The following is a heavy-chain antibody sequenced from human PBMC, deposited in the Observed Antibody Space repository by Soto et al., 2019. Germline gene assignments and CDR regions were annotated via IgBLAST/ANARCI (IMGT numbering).Heavy chain of an antibody. D-gene: IGHD3-10*01. CDR1: GFTFNDYS. V-gene: IGHV3-21*01. CDR2: ISGSGTYI. CDR3: GRAGHVFDVHYYGMDL. J-gene: IGHJ6*02. Sequence: PGGSLRLSCEASGFTFNDYSMDWVRQAPEKGLEWVSSISGSGTYIYYADSVKGRFATSRDNANNVMYLQMDTLRAEDTAVYYCGRAGHVFDVHYYGMDLWGQGTTVTVSS.